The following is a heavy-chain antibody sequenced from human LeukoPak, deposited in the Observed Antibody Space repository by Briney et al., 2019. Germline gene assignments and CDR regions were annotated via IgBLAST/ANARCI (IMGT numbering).Heavy chain of an antibody. CDR2: IYYSGST. J-gene: IGHJ4*02. Sequence: SETLSLTCTVSGYSITSAYYWGWIRQPPGKGLEWIGSIYYSGSTYYNPSLNSRVTISIDTSRSQFSLKLTSVIAEDTALYYCARLGSAAAGSRYLDYWGQGTLVTVSS. V-gene: IGHV4-38-2*02. CDR1: GYSITSAYY. CDR3: ARLGSAAAGSRYLDY. D-gene: IGHD6-13*01.